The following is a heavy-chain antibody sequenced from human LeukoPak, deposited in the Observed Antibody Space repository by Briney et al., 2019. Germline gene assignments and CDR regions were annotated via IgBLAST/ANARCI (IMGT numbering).Heavy chain of an antibody. CDR2: INPSGGST. V-gene: IGHV1-46*01. Sequence: ASVKVSCKASGYTFTSYYMHWVRQAPVQGLEWMGIINPSGGSTSYAQKFQGRVTMTRDTSTSTVYMELSSLRSEDTAVYYCARETKTDIVVVPAAMISSNYGMDVWGQGTTVTVSS. CDR3: ARETKTDIVVVPAAMISSNYGMDV. D-gene: IGHD2-2*01. CDR1: GYTFTSYY. J-gene: IGHJ6*02.